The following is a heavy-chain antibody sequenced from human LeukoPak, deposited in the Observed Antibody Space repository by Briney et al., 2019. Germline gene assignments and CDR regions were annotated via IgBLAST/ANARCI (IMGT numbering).Heavy chain of an antibody. CDR1: GFTFSSFA. CDR2: ISGSGSNT. CDR3: AKVWSDKIYDAFDI. Sequence: QPGGSLRLSCAASGFTFSSFAMSWVRQAPGKGLEWVSAISGSGSNTYYADSLKGRFTISRDNSKNTLYLQMHSLRAEDTALYSCAKVWSDKIYDAFDIWGQGTMVTVSS. D-gene: IGHD3-3*01. V-gene: IGHV3-23*01. J-gene: IGHJ3*02.